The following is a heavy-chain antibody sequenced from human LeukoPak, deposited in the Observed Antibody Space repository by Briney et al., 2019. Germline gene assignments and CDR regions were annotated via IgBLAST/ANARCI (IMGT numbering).Heavy chain of an antibody. V-gene: IGHV4-30-2*02. D-gene: IGHD4-17*01. CDR3: ARTNGDYAVMGLDY. J-gene: IGHJ4*02. CDR2: IYHSGTT. Sequence: SETLSLTCAVSGGSISSGGFSWSWIRQPPGKGLEWIGYIYHSGTTYNNPSLLSRVTISVDTSKNQFSLKLSSVTAADTAVYYCARTNGDYAVMGLDYWGQGTLVTVSS. CDR1: GGSISSGGFS.